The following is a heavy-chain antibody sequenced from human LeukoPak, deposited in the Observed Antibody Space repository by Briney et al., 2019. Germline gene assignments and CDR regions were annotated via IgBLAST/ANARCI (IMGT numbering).Heavy chain of an antibody. D-gene: IGHD5-18*01. CDR3: ARGSAVDTAMDQPRDFDY. J-gene: IGHJ4*02. CDR2: IYYSGST. CDR1: GGSISSGDYY. Sequence: SQTLPLTCTVSGGSISSGDYYWRWVPQPPGEGLAWIGYIYYSGSTYYNPSLKSRVTISVDTSKNQFSLKLSSVTAADTAVYYCARGSAVDTAMDQPRDFDYWGQGTLVTVSS. V-gene: IGHV4-30-4*01.